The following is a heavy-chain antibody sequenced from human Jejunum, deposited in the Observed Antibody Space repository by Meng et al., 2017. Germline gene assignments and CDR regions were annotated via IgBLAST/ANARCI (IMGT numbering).Heavy chain of an antibody. D-gene: IGHD2-2*01. CDR1: GGSVSSTNCY. J-gene: IGHJ4*02. V-gene: IGHV4-61*01. Sequence: QGLLQESGPGLVRPSENLSLTCPVSGGSVSSTNCYWSWIRQPPGKGLEWIGYRYYSGSTNYNPSLKSRVTISVDTSKSQFSLKLFSVTAADTAVYYCAREYCISTTCYFDSWGQGTLVTVSS. CDR2: RYYSGST. CDR3: AREYCISTTCYFDS.